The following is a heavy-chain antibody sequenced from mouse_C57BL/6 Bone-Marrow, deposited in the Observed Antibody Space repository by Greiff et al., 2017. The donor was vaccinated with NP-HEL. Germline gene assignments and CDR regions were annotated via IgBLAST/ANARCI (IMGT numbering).Heavy chain of an antibody. CDR1: GYTFTSYW. D-gene: IGHD1-2*01. Sequence: QVQLQQPGAELVRPGTSVKLSCKASGYTFTSYWMHWVKQRPGQGLEWIGVIDPSDSYTNYNQKFKGKATLTVDTSSSTAYMQLSSLTSEDSAVYYCAREDLLRRFYYWGQGTTLTVSS. CDR3: AREDLLRRFYY. V-gene: IGHV1-59*01. J-gene: IGHJ2*01. CDR2: IDPSDSYT.